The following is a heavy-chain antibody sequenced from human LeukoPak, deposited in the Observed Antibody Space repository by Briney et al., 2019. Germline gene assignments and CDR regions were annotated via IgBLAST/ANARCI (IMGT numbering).Heavy chain of an antibody. CDR3: ARGSTGDDY. Sequence: SVKVSFKASGGTFSIYAISWVRQAPGQGLEWMGRIIPILGIANYAQKFQGRVTITADKSTSTAYMELSSLRSEDTAVYYCARGSTGDDYWGQGTLVTVSS. V-gene: IGHV1-69*04. CDR2: IIPILGIA. CDR1: GGTFSIYA. D-gene: IGHD7-27*01. J-gene: IGHJ4*02.